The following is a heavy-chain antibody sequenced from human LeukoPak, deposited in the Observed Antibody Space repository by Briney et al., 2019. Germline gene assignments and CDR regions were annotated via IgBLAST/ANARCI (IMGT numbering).Heavy chain of an antibody. J-gene: IGHJ6*03. Sequence: ASVKVSCKASGYTFTSYDINWVRQATGQGLEWMGWMNPNSGNTGYAQKFQGRVTTTRNTSISTAYMELSSLRSEDTAVYYCARGLTAWYYYYYMDVWGKGTTVTVSS. CDR2: MNPNSGNT. CDR3: ARGLTAWYYYYYMDV. CDR1: GYTFTSYD. D-gene: IGHD5-18*01. V-gene: IGHV1-8*01.